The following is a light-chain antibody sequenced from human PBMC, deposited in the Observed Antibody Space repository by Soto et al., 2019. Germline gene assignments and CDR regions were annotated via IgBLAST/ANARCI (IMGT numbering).Light chain of an antibody. J-gene: IGKJ1*01. V-gene: IGKV3-20*01. CDR1: QTIRSTY. Sequence: ETVLTQSPGTLSLSPGERATLSCRASQTIRSTYLAWYRQTPGQAPRLLIYGASNTATGIADRFSGSGSGTDFTLIISRLEPEDFALYYCQQYGSSPWTFGQGTKVEIK. CDR2: GAS. CDR3: QQYGSSPWT.